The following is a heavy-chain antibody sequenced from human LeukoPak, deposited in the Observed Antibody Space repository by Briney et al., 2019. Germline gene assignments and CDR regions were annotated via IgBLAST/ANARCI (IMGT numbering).Heavy chain of an antibody. D-gene: IGHD3-3*01. J-gene: IGHJ4*02. CDR3: ARSLASYYDFWSGYSYFDY. CDR2: IIPIFGTA. V-gene: IGHV1-69*13. CDR1: GGTFSSYA. Sequence: ASVKVSCKASGGTFSSYAISWVRQAPGQGLEWMGGIIPIFGTANYAQKFQGRVTITADESTSTAYMELSSLRPEDTAVYYCARSLASYYDFWSGYSYFDYWGQGTLVTVSS.